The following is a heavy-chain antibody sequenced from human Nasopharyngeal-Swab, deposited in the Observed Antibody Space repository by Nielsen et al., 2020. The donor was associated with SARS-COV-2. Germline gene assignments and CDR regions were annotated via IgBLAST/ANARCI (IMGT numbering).Heavy chain of an antibody. J-gene: IGHJ5*02. Sequence: ASVKVSCKASGYTFTNYDINCVRQATGQGLEWTGWMNANSGNIGYAQKFQGRVTMTRNTSISTAYMELSSLRSEDTAVYYCARGGSIAFDPWGQGTLVTVSS. CDR1: GYTFTNYD. D-gene: IGHD6-6*01. CDR2: MNANSGNI. V-gene: IGHV1-8*01. CDR3: ARGGSIAFDP.